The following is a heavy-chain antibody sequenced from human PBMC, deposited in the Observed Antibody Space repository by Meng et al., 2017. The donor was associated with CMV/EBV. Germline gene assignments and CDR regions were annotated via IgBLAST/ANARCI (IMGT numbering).Heavy chain of an antibody. Sequence: GGSLRLSCAASGFTFSNAWMSWVRQAPGKGLEWVGRIKSKTDGGTTDYAAPVKGRLTTSRDDSKNTLYLQMNSLKTEDTAVYYCVYCSGGSCYPRGMDVWGQGTTVTVSS. J-gene: IGHJ6*02. CDR2: IKSKTDGGTT. CDR1: GFTFSNAW. CDR3: VYCSGGSCYPRGMDV. V-gene: IGHV3-15*01. D-gene: IGHD2-15*01.